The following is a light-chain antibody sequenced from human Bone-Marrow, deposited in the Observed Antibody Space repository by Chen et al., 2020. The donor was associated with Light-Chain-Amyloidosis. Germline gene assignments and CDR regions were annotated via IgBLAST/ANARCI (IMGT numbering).Light chain of an antibody. CDR2: TAS. J-gene: IGKJ1*01. Sequence: QMTHSPSPLPASVGDRVTITCRASQRISSYVNWYQQKPGKAPKLLIHTASTLQSGVPSRFSGSGSGTDFTLTISSLQPEDFASYYCQQSYSDPWAFGHGTKVEI. V-gene: IGKV1-39*01. CDR1: QRISSY. CDR3: QQSYSDPWA.